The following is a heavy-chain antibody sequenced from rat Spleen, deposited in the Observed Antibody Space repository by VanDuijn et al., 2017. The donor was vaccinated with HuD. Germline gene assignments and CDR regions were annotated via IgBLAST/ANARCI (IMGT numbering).Heavy chain of an antibody. CDR3: ARHWGY. CDR1: GFTFRNYD. V-gene: IGHV5-29*01. CDR2: ISYGDSSGHSGT. D-gene: IGHD4-6*01. Sequence: EVQLVESGGDLVQPGRSLKVSCAASGFTFRNYDMAWVRQAPTKGLEWVATISYGDSSGHSGTYYRDSVRGRFTISRDDAKSTLYLQMDSLRSGDTATYYCARHWGYWGQGVMVTVSS. J-gene: IGHJ2*01.